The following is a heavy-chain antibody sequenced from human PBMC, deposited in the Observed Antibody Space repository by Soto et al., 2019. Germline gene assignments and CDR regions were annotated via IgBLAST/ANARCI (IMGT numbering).Heavy chain of an antibody. CDR3: ASRSGYYYFYFDY. J-gene: IGHJ4*02. D-gene: IGHD3-22*01. CDR2: ISGSGGST. Sequence: GRSRRLFCAASGFTFSSHAMSWVRQAPGKGLEWVSAISGSGGSTYYADSVKGRFTISRDNSKNTLYLQMNSLRAEDTAAYYCASRSGYYYFYFDYWGQGTLVTVSS. CDR1: GFTFSSHA. V-gene: IGHV3-23*01.